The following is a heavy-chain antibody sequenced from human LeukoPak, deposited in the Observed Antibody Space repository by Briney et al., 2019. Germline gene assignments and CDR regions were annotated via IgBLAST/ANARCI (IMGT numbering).Heavy chain of an antibody. J-gene: IGHJ4*02. CDR1: GFTFSSYA. D-gene: IGHD3-10*01. CDR2: ISGSGDST. Sequence: PGGSLRLSCTASGFTFSSYAMSWVRQAPGKGLEWVSAISGSGDSTYYADSVKGRFTISRDNSKNTLFLQMNSLRAEDTAVYYCAKGIYGSGTYLPDPFDYWGQGTLVTVSS. CDR3: AKGIYGSGTYLPDPFDY. V-gene: IGHV3-23*01.